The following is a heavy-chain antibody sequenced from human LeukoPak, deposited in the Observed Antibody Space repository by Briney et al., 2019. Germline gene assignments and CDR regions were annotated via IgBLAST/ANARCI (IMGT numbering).Heavy chain of an antibody. CDR3: AREEWSGRYYAGYFDS. D-gene: IGHD1-26*01. J-gene: IGHJ4*02. CDR2: IWYDGSNT. CDR1: GFTLGSHG. Sequence: GGSLRLSCAESGFTLGSHGMHWVRRPPGKGLEWGSVIWYDGSNTYYADSVKGRFTISRDNSKNTRYLQMNSLRAEDTAVYYCAREEWSGRYYAGYFDSWGQGTLVTVSS. V-gene: IGHV3-33*01.